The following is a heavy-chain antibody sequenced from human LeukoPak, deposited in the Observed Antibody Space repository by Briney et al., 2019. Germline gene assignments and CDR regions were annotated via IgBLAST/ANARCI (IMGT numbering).Heavy chain of an antibody. CDR1: GFTFSSYA. Sequence: GGSLRLSCAASGFTFSSYAMHWVRQAPGKGLEWVAVISYDGSNKYYADSVKGRFTISRDNSKNTLYLQMNSLRAEDTAVYYCARMYDSGDAFDIWGQGTMVTVSS. J-gene: IGHJ3*02. CDR3: ARMYDSGDAFDI. V-gene: IGHV3-30*04. CDR2: ISYDGSNK. D-gene: IGHD3-22*01.